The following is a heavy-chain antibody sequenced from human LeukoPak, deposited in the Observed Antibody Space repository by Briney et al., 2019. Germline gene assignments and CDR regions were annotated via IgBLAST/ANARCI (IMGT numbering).Heavy chain of an antibody. Sequence: ASVKVSCKASGYIFKAYYIHWVRQAPGQGLEWMGWINPNNGGTNYAQNFQGRVTMTWDTSISTAYMELNRLRSDDTAVYYCASGFWSGYYTGAYWGQGTLVTVSS. J-gene: IGHJ4*02. CDR1: GYIFKAYY. V-gene: IGHV1-2*02. CDR2: INPNNGGT. CDR3: ASGFWSGYYTGAY. D-gene: IGHD3-3*01.